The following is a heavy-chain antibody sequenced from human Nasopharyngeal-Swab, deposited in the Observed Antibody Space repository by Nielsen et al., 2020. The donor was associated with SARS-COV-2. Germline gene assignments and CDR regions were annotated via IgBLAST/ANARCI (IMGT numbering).Heavy chain of an antibody. CDR2: ISYDGSNK. V-gene: IGHV3-30*04. CDR1: GFTFSSYA. J-gene: IGHJ4*02. Sequence: GESLKISCAASGFTFSSYAMHWVRQAPGKGLEWVAVISYDGSNKYYADSVKGRFTISRDNSKNTLCLQMNSLRAEDTTVYYCIVSSIAARGPYYFDYWGQGTLVTVSS. CDR3: IVSSIAARGPYYFDY. D-gene: IGHD6-6*01.